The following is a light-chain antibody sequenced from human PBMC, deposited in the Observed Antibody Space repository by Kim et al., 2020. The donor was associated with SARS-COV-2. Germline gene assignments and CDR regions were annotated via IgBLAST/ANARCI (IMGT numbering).Light chain of an antibody. Sequence: EIVLTQSPATLSLSPGERATLPCRASQSVSNYLAWYQQKPGQAPRLLIYDASSRATGIPARFSGSGSGTDFTLTISSLEPEDFAVYYCQQRSAWPRTFGQGTKVDIK. J-gene: IGKJ1*01. CDR2: DAS. CDR3: QQRSAWPRT. CDR1: QSVSNY. V-gene: IGKV3-11*01.